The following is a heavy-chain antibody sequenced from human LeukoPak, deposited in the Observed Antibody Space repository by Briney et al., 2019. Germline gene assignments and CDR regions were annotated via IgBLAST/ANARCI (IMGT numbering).Heavy chain of an antibody. J-gene: IGHJ4*02. Sequence: PGGSLRLSCAASGFTFSSYGMHWVRQAPGKGLEWVAVISYDGSNKYYADSVKGRFTISRDNSKNTLYLQMNSLRAEDTAVYYCAFGITMIVVAPQGPIDYWGQGTLVTVSS. D-gene: IGHD3-22*01. V-gene: IGHV3-30*03. CDR2: ISYDGSNK. CDR1: GFTFSSYG. CDR3: AFGITMIVVAPQGPIDY.